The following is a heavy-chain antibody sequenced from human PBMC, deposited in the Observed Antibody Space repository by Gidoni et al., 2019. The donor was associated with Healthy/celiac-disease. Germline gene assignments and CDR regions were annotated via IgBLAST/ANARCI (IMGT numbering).Heavy chain of an antibody. CDR3: AREGGTIFGAFDY. CDR2: IYSGGST. CDR1: GFTVSSNY. J-gene: IGHJ4*02. Sequence: VQLVESGVGLIQPGGSLRPSCAASGFTVSSNYMSWVRQAPGKGLEWVSVIYSGGSTSYADSVKGRFTISRDNSKNTLYLQMNSLRAEDTAVYYCAREGGTIFGAFDYWGQGTLVTVSS. V-gene: IGHV3-53*01. D-gene: IGHD3-3*01.